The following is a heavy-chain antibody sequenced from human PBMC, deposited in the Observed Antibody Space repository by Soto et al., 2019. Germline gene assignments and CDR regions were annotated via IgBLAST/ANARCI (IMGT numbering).Heavy chain of an antibody. D-gene: IGHD3-9*01. V-gene: IGHV3-23*01. J-gene: IGHJ4*02. Sequence: EAQLLESGGGLVQPGESLRLSCAASGFTFSNYAMSWVRQAPGKGLEWVSVVSDDGGTTFYADSVRARFTISRDNSKNTVDLQMNSRRAEDTAVYYCAKADTGHFRPFEYCGEGTLVTVSS. CDR3: AKADTGHFRPFEY. CDR2: VSDDGGTT. CDR1: GFTFSNYA.